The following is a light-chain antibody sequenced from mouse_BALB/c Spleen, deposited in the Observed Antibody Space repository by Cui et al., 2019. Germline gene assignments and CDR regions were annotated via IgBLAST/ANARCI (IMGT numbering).Light chain of an antibody. CDR3: HKWGSYPWT. CDR1: SSVSY. J-gene: IGKJ1*01. V-gene: IGKV4-80*01. Sequence: HIALTHSPAIMPASLGHEITLTCSASSSVSYMHWYQKKSGTSPKLLIYSTSNLAFGVPSRCSGSGSGNFYSLKISSVEAEDAADYYGHKWGSYPWTFGGGNKLEIK. CDR2: STS.